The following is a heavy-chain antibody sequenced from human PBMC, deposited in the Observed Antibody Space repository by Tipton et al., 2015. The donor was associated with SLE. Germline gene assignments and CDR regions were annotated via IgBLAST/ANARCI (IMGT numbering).Heavy chain of an antibody. V-gene: IGHV4-34*01. CDR2: INHGGST. J-gene: IGHJ2*01. CDR3: ARLVRRGWNWYFDP. D-gene: IGHD2-15*01. Sequence: TLSLTCALYGGSFSGYYWSWIRQPPGKGLEWIGEINHGGSTNYNPSLKSRITISVDTSKNQVSLNLNSVTAADTAVYYCARLVRRGWNWYFDPWGRSTLVIVSS. CDR1: GGSFSGYY.